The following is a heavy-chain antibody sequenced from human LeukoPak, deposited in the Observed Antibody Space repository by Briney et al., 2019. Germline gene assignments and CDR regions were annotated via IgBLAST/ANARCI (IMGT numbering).Heavy chain of an antibody. CDR1: GITFSGYTFSSYE. J-gene: IGHJ4*02. Sequence: GGSLRLSCAASGITFSGYTFSSYEMNWVRQAPGKGLEWVSYISSSGGTIYYADSVKGRFAISRDNAKKSMYLQMNSLRAEDTAVYYCARAGYSYGYVNWRSRVDDLDYWGQGTLVTVSS. V-gene: IGHV3-48*03. CDR2: ISSSGGTI. CDR3: ARAGYSYGYVNWRSRVDDLDY. D-gene: IGHD5-18*01.